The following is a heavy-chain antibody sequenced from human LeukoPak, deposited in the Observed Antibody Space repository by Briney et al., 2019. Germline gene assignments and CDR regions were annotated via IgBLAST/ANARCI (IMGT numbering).Heavy chain of an antibody. D-gene: IGHD1-26*01. CDR2: IYYSGNT. Sequence: PSETLSLTCAVYGGSFSGYYWGWIRQPPGKGLEWIAGIYYSGNTYYNPSLKSRVSISVDPSNNQFSLNLTSVTATDTAVYFCARQATIVGANDGWFDPWGQGALVTVSS. CDR1: GGSFSGYY. J-gene: IGHJ5*02. V-gene: IGHV4-34*01. CDR3: ARQATIVGANDGWFDP.